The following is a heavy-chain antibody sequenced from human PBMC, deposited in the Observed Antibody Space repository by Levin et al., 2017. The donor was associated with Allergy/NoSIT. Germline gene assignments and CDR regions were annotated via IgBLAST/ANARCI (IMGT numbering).Heavy chain of an antibody. J-gene: IGHJ4*02. V-gene: IGHV3-74*01. CDR2: INSDGSSI. Sequence: LSLTCAASGFTFSNFWMHWVRQAPGKGLVWVSRINSDGSSISYADSVKGRFTISRDNAKNTLYLQMNSLRGEDTAVYYCARDDIDYWGQGTLVTVSS. D-gene: IGHD3-22*01. CDR3: ARDDIDY. CDR1: GFTFSNFW.